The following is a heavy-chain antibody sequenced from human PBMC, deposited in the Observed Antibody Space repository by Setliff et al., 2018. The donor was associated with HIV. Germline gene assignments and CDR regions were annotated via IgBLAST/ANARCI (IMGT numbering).Heavy chain of an antibody. V-gene: IGHV1-3*01. CDR3: ARSLREYSYGSPDY. J-gene: IGHJ4*02. D-gene: IGHD5-18*01. CDR2: INAGTGNT. Sequence: ASVKVSCKASGYRFTGFAIHWVRQAPGQRFEWMGWINAGTGNTKYSQKFQDRVTISRDIHANTAYMELSSLRSEDTAIYYCARSLREYSYGSPDYWGPGTQVTV. CDR1: GYRFTGFA.